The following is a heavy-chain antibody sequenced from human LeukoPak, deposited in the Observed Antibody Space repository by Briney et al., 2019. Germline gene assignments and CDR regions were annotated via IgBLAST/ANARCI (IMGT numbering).Heavy chain of an antibody. J-gene: IGHJ4*02. CDR1: GFTFDDYA. D-gene: IGHD6-19*01. V-gene: IGHV3-23*01. CDR2: ISGSGGST. CDR3: AKEQWLFDY. Sequence: GGTLRLSCAASGFTFDDYAMHWVRQAPGKGLEWVSAISGSGGSTYYADSVKGRFTISRDNSKNTLYLQMNSLRAEDTAVYYCAKEQWLFDYWGQGTLVTVSS.